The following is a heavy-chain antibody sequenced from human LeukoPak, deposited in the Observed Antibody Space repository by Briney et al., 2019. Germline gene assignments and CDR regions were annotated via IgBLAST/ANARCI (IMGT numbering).Heavy chain of an antibody. V-gene: IGHV4-34*01. J-gene: IGHJ4*02. CDR3: ARGRYYCSSTSCYGPYFDY. D-gene: IGHD2-2*01. CDR1: GGSFSGYY. CDR2: INHSGST. Sequence: SETLSLTCAVYGGSFSGYYWSWIRQPPGEGLEWIGEINHSGSTNYNPSLKSRVTISVDTSKNQFSLKLSSVTAADTAVYYCARGRYYCSSTSCYGPYFDYWGQGTLVTVSS.